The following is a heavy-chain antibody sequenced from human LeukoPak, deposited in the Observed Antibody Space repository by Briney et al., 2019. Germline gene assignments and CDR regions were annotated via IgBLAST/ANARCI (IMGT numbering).Heavy chain of an antibody. D-gene: IGHD3-22*01. CDR1: GDSISNYY. V-gene: IGHV4-59*08. CDR3: ATFERYYYDSSGYLSYFQH. CDR2: IYDSGRT. Sequence: SETLSLTCTVSGDSISNYYWSWIRQPPGKGLEWIGIIYDSGRTNYNPSLNSRVTISVDTSKNQFSLKLSSVTAADTAVYYCATFERYYYDSSGYLSYFQHWGQGTLVTVSS. J-gene: IGHJ1*01.